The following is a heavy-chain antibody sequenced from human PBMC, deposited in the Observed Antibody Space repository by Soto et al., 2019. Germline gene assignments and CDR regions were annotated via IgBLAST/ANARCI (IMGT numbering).Heavy chain of an antibody. CDR1: GGSIRSGGYY. D-gene: IGHD2-21*02. CDR2: IYYSGST. Sequence: PSETLSLTCTVSGGSIRSGGYYWSWIRQHPGKGLEWIGNIYYSGSTYYDPSLKSRVTISVDTSKNQFSLKLSSVTGADTAVYYCARVGGDCENCFDYWGQGALVTVSS. J-gene: IGHJ4*02. V-gene: IGHV4-31*03. CDR3: ARVGGDCENCFDY.